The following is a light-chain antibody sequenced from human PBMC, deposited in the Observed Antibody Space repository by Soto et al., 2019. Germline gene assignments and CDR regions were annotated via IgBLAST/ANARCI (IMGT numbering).Light chain of an antibody. J-gene: IGKJ2*01. Sequence: IQLTQSPSSLSASVGDTVTITCRASQSISTYLNWYQHKPGKAPKLVIQAASPLLSGVPPRFSGSGSETDFTLTITSLRPEDFATYYCQQSYRTPYIFGQGTNLEIK. V-gene: IGKV1-39*01. CDR1: QSISTY. CDR3: QQSYRTPYI. CDR2: AAS.